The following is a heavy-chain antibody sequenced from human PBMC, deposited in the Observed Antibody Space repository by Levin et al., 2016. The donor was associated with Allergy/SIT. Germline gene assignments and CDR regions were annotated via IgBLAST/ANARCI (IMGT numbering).Heavy chain of an antibody. V-gene: IGHV1-2*02. D-gene: IGHD6-6*01. J-gene: IGHJ4*02. Sequence: WVRQAPGQGLEWMGWINPNSGGTNYAQKFQGRVTMTRDTSISTAYMELSRLRSDDTAVYYCARDEYSSSDWGQGTLVTVSS. CDR3: ARDEYSSSD. CDR2: INPNSGGT.